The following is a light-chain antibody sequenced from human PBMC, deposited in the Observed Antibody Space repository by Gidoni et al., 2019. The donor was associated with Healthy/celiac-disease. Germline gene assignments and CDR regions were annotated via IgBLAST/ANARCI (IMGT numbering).Light chain of an antibody. CDR3: PQYNSAVT. V-gene: IGKV1-5*03. CDR2: KAS. CDR1: QSISSW. J-gene: IGKJ2*01. Sequence: DIQMTQSPATLSASVGDRVTITCRASQSISSWLAWYQQKPGKAPKLLIYKASSLESGVPSRFSGSRSGTEFTLTISSLQPDDFATYSCPQYNSAVTFGQGTKLEIK.